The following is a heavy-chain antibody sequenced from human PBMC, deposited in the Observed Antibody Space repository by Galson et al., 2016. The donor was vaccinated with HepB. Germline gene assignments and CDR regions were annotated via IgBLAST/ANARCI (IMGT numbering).Heavy chain of an antibody. V-gene: IGHV3-30-3*01. CDR2: ISSDGSKI. Sequence: SLRLSCAASGFTFYSYAMHWVRQAPGKGLEWLAVISSDGSKINYADSVKGRFTISRDNSKNTLYLQMNSLRGEDTAVYYRARSQARDVREVGGYFQHWGQGTLVTVSS. CDR3: ARSQARDVREVGGYFQH. J-gene: IGHJ1*01. D-gene: IGHD3-10*01. CDR1: GFTFYSYA.